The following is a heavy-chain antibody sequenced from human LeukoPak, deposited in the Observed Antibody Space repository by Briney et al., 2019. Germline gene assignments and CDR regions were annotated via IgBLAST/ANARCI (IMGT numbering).Heavy chain of an antibody. D-gene: IGHD3-10*01. V-gene: IGHV3-21*01. CDR1: GFTFSTCS. CDR2: ITTSSTYI. J-gene: IGHJ3*02. Sequence: GGSLRLSCAASGFTFSTCSMNWVRQAPGKGLEWVSSITTSSTYIYYADSVKGRFTISRDNAKNSLCLQMNSLRAEDTAVYYCARETPKYASGSHDAFDIWSQGTMVTVSS. CDR3: ARETPKYASGSHDAFDI.